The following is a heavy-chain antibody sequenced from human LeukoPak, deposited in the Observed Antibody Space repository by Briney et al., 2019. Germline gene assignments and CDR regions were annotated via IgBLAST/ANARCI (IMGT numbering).Heavy chain of an antibody. CDR3: ARDASMINFDC. CDR1: GYTFTVYS. J-gene: IGHJ4*02. V-gene: IGHV7-4-1*02. CDR2: ITTRTGKP. D-gene: IGHD3-16*01. Sequence: ASVKVSCKASGYTFTVYSSNWLRQAPGQGLEWMGWITTRTGKPTYAQGFTGRFVFSLDTSVSTTYLHINSLKAEDTAVYYCARDASMINFDCWGQGSLVTVSS.